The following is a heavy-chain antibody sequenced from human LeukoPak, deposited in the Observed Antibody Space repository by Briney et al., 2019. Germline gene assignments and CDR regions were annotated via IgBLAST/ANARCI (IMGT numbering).Heavy chain of an antibody. V-gene: IGHV1-8*01. CDR3: ARGHSSSWYGHYYYYYYMDV. CDR2: MNPNSGST. CDR1: GYTFTSYD. J-gene: IGHJ6*03. Sequence: ASVKVSCKASGYTFTSYDINWVRRATGQGLEWMGWMNPNSGSTGYAQKFQGRVTMTRNTSISTAYMELSSLRSEDTAVYYCARGHSSSWYGHYYYYYYMDVWGKGTTVTISS. D-gene: IGHD6-13*01.